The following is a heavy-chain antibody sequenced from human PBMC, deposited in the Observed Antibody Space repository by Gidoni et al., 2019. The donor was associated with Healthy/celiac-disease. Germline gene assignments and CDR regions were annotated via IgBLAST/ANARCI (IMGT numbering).Heavy chain of an antibody. CDR1: GFTFSRYW. CDR2: INSDGSST. D-gene: IGHD3-9*01. Sequence: EVQLVESGGGLVQPGGSLRLSCAASGFTFSRYWMHWVRQAPGKGLVWVSRINSDGSSTSYADSVKGRFTISRDNAKNTLYLQMNSLRAEDTAVYYCARWTLRYFDWLPYGMDVWGQGTTVTVSS. CDR3: ARWTLRYFDWLPYGMDV. V-gene: IGHV3-74*01. J-gene: IGHJ6*02.